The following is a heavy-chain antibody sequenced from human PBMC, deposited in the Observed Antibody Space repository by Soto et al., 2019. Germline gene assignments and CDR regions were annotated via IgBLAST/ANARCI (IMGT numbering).Heavy chain of an antibody. D-gene: IGHD2-15*01. V-gene: IGHV3-23*01. CDR2: ISGSGGST. CDR1: GFTFSSYA. CDR3: AKDRLPGVVVVAATPDY. J-gene: IGHJ4*02. Sequence: GGSLRLSCAASGFTFSSYAMSWVRQAPGKGLEWVSAISGSGGSTYYADSVKGRFTISRDNSKNTLYLQMNSLRAEDTAVYYWAKDRLPGVVVVAATPDYWGQGTLVTVSS.